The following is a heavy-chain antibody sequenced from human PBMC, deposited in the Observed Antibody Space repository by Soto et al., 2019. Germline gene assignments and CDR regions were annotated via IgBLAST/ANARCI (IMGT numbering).Heavy chain of an antibody. V-gene: IGHV4-39*01. CDR1: GGSISSSSYY. J-gene: IGHJ4*02. CDR2: IYYSGST. Sequence: PSETLSLTCTVSGGSISSSSYYWGWIRQPPGKGLEWIGSIYYSGSTCYNPSLKSRVTISVDTSKNKFSLKLSSVTAADTAVYYCARHPHYGYSYCIPYFDYRRQGPMLAVYS. D-gene: IGHD5-18*01. CDR3: ARHPHYGYSYCIPYFDY.